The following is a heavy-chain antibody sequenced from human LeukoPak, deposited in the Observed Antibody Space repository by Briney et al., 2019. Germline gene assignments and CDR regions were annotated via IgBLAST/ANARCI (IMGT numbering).Heavy chain of an antibody. CDR1: GYTFTDYY. V-gene: IGHV1-2*02. J-gene: IGHJ4*02. CDR3: ARDRSTLGYRQFDY. D-gene: IGHD5-18*01. CDR2: VNPHSGDT. Sequence: ASVKVSCKASGYTFTDYYLHWVRQAPARGREWMGWVNPHSGDTMYAQRLQDRLTMTCDTSTNTAYIDVSRQRSDETARYYCARDRSTLGYRQFDYWGQGNLVTVSS.